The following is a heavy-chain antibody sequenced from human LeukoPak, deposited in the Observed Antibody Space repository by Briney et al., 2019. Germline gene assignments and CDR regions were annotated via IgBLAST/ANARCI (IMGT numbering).Heavy chain of an antibody. CDR2: ISGSSSSI. CDR1: GFTFSSYA. Sequence: GGSLRLSCAASGFTFSSYAMSWVRQAPGKGLEWVSVISGSSSSIYYADSVKGRFTNSRDYSKNTLYLQMNSLRAEDTAIYYCAKEAAVMVGYNFEYWGRGTLVTVSS. V-gene: IGHV3-23*01. J-gene: IGHJ4*02. D-gene: IGHD3-10*02. CDR3: AKEAAVMVGYNFEY.